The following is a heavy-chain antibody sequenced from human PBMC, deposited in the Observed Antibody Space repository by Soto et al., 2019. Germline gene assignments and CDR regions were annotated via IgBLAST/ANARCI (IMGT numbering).Heavy chain of an antibody. D-gene: IGHD5-12*01. J-gene: IGHJ4*02. CDR3: ARGKRGKNLVATKDY. CDR2: IIPIFGTA. Sequence: SVKVSCKASGGTFSSYAISWVRQAPGQGLERMGGIIPIFGTANYAQKFQGRVTITADESTSTAYMELSSLRSEDTAVYYCARGKRGKNLVATKDYWGQGTLVTVSS. V-gene: IGHV1-69*13. CDR1: GGTFSSYA.